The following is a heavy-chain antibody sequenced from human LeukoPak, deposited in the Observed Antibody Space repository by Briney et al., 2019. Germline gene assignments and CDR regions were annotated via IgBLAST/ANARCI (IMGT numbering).Heavy chain of an antibody. Sequence: GASVKVSCKASGYTFTGYFIHWVRQAPGQGLEWMGRINPNTGVTKYAQKLQDRVTMTRDTSISTAYMELTRLRSDDTAVYYCATGEGVGASFSVDDWGQGTLVTVSP. V-gene: IGHV1-2*06. CDR2: INPNTGVT. CDR3: ATGEGVGASFSVDD. D-gene: IGHD1-26*01. CDR1: GYTFTGYF. J-gene: IGHJ4*02.